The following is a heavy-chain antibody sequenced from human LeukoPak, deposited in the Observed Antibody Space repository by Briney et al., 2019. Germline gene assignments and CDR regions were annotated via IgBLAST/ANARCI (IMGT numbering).Heavy chain of an antibody. CDR3: ARAEYYYDSSGYSDY. Sequence: GGSLRLSCAASGFTVSSNYMSWVRQAPGKGLEWVSVIYSGGSTYYADSVKGRFTISRDNSKNTLYLQMNSLRAEDTAVYYCARAEYYYDSSGYSDYWGQGTLVTVSS. CDR2: IYSGGST. D-gene: IGHD3-22*01. J-gene: IGHJ4*02. V-gene: IGHV3-66*02. CDR1: GFTVSSNY.